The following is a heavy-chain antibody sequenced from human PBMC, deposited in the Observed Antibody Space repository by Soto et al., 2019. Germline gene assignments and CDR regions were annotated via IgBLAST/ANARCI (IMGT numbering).Heavy chain of an antibody. Sequence: QVQLVESVGGVVQPGRSLRLSCAASGFIFSKYGMHWVRQAPGKGLEWVAVISYDGSNKYYAESVKGRFIISRDKSENTLYLQMNRLRAEDTALYYCAKDLGSGKPYYYYAMDVWGQGTTVTVSS. J-gene: IGHJ6*02. CDR1: GFIFSKYG. CDR2: ISYDGSNK. V-gene: IGHV3-30*18. CDR3: AKDLGSGKPYYYYAMDV. D-gene: IGHD3-10*01.